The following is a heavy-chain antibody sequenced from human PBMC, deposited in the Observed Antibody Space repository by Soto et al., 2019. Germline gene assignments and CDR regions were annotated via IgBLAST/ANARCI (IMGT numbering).Heavy chain of an antibody. CDR1: RFTFSDFA. D-gene: IGHD1-20*01. CDR3: AKDAVSYNGKWDWFDS. Sequence: DVQLLESGGGLVQPGGSLTLSCAASRFTFSDFAMNWVRQAPGKGLEWVSSIGGGGTDTYYADSVKCRFTISRDNSKNTLYLQMDSLRDEDTAVYYCAKDAVSYNGKWDWFDSWGQGTLVSVSS. CDR2: IGGGGTDT. J-gene: IGHJ5*01. V-gene: IGHV3-23*01.